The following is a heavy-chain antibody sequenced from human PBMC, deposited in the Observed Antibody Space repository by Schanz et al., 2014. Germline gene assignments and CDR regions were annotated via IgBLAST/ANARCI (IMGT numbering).Heavy chain of an antibody. CDR1: GFNFSDYA. D-gene: IGHD3-10*01. CDR3: AKDGPGGSGSYSADGGMDV. J-gene: IGHJ6*02. Sequence: EVHLLESGGGLVPPGGSLRLSCAASGFNFSDYAMCWVRQAPGKGLEWVSAISGGGGTTYYTDSVKGRFTISRDKSKSALDLQMNSLRAEDTAVYYCAKDGPGGSGSYSADGGMDVWGQGTTVTVSS. CDR2: ISGGGGTT. V-gene: IGHV3-23*01.